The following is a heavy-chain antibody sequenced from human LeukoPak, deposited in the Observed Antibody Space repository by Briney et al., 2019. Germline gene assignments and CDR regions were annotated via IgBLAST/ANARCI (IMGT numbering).Heavy chain of an antibody. D-gene: IGHD3-16*02. CDR3: ARGNVWGSYRYTVPFDI. V-gene: IGHV1-69*13. CDR2: IIPIFGTA. Sequence: ASVKVSCKASGGTFSSYAISWVRQAPGQGLEWMGGIIPIFGTANYAQKFQGRVTITADESTSTAYMELSSLRSEDTAVYYCARGNVWGSYRYTVPFDIWGLGTMVTVSS. CDR1: GGTFSSYA. J-gene: IGHJ3*02.